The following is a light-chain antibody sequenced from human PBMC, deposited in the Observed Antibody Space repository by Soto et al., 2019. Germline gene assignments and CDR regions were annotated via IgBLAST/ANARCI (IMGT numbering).Light chain of an antibody. CDR2: RAS. CDR3: QQYNNWPRAT. Sequence: EIVLTQSPGTLSLSPGERATLSCRASQSVSSNYLAWYQQKPGQAPRLLMFRASIRAAGFPARFSGSGSGTEFNITISSLQSDDSAVYYCQQYNNWPRATFGGGTKVDIK. J-gene: IGKJ4*01. V-gene: IGKV3-15*01. CDR1: QSVSSNY.